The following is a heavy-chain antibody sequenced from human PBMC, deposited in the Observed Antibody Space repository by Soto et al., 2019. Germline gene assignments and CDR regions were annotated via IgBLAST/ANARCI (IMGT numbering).Heavy chain of an antibody. V-gene: IGHV3-23*01. Sequence: PGGSLRLSCAASEFTFSSSLMSWVRQAPGKGLEWVSTFSGSSGNKYYADSVKGRFTISRDNSKNTLYLQLSSLRAEDTAVHSCAKSGHYFFDYWGAXPLVTVSS. D-gene: IGHD3-3*01. CDR1: EFTFSSSL. CDR2: FSGSSGNK. J-gene: IGHJ4*02. CDR3: AKSGHYFFDY.